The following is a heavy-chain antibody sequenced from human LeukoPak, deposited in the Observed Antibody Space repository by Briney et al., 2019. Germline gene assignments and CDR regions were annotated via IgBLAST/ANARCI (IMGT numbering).Heavy chain of an antibody. D-gene: IGHD6-6*01. CDR2: IYNGGTT. Sequence: GSLRLSCAASGVTSNYMTWVRQAPGKALEWVSVIYNGGTTYYADSVKGRFTISRDNSKSTLFVYLQMNSLRTDDTALYYCAGGGEAARSLAYWGQGALVTVSS. V-gene: IGHV3-66*02. CDR3: AGGGEAARSLAY. J-gene: IGHJ4*02. CDR1: GVTSNY.